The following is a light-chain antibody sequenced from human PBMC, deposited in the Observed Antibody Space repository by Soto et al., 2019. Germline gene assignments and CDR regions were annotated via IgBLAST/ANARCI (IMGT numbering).Light chain of an antibody. V-gene: IGKV3-20*01. CDR1: QSVGRNY. CDR3: HRYAVSPLT. CDR2: DAS. Sequence: EIVLTQSPGTLSLSPGKSATLSCRASQSVGRNYLAWFQHKPDQAPRLLIYDASNRATGVPDRFSGSGSGTDFTLSVTRLEPEDFAVYYCHRYAVSPLTFGGGTKVDIK. J-gene: IGKJ4*01.